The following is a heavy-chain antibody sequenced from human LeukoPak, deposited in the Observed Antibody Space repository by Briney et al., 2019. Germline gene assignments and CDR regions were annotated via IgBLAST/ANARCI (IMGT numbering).Heavy chain of an antibody. J-gene: IGHJ4*02. D-gene: IGHD4-23*01. Sequence: SGTLSLTCAVYGGSFSGYYWSWIRQPPGKGLEWIGEINHSGSTNYNPSLKSRVTISVGTSKNQFSLKLSSVTAADTAVYYCARGLGLRWQYFDYWGQGTLVTVSS. CDR3: ARGLGLRWQYFDY. V-gene: IGHV4-34*01. CDR1: GGSFSGYY. CDR2: INHSGST.